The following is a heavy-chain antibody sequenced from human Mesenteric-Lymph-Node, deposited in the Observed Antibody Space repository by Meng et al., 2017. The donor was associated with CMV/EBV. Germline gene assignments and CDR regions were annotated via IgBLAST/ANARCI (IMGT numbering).Heavy chain of an antibody. D-gene: IGHD3-3*01. CDR3: ARVLEDALGFVEWLKMSDYYYGMDV. CDR2: IKQDGSKT. V-gene: IGHV3-7*01. J-gene: IGHJ6*02. CDR1: GFTFSKYW. Sequence: GGSLRLSCAASGFTFSKYWMSWVRQAPGKGLEWVANIKQDGSKTYYVDSVKGRLSIFRDNARNSLYLQMNSLRVEDTAVYYCARVLEDALGFVEWLKMSDYYYGMDVWGQGTTVTVSS.